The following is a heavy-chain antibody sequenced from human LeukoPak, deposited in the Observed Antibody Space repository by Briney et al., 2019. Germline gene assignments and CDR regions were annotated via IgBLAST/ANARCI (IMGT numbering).Heavy chain of an antibody. CDR1: GFTFSSYE. CDR3: ARVGKNGWDFDH. Sequence: AGGSLRLSCAASGFTFSSYEMNWVRQAPGKGLEWVSYISSSGRTIYYADSVKGRFTISRDNAKNSLYLQMNSLRAEDTAVYYCARVGKNGWDFDHWGQGTLVTVSS. J-gene: IGHJ4*02. CDR2: ISSSGRTI. D-gene: IGHD6-19*01. V-gene: IGHV3-48*03.